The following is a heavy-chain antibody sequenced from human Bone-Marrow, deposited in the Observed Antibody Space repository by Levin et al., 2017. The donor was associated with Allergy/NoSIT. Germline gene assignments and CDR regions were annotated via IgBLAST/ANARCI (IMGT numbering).Heavy chain of an antibody. CDR2: LHHSGRI. J-gene: IGHJ3*02. V-gene: IGHV4-38-2*02. CDR1: GYSIRSGYY. CDR3: ARDTGITIFAVTPYDAFEM. Sequence: SQTLSLPCDVTGYSIRSGYYWGWIRQTPGKGLEWIGSLHHSGRINYNPSLQSRVTISADTSKNQFSLKLISVTAADTAVYYCARDTGITIFAVTPYDAFEMWGQGTMVTVSS. D-gene: IGHD3-3*01.